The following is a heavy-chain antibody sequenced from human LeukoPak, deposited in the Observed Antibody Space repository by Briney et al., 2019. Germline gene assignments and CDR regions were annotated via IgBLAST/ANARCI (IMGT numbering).Heavy chain of an antibody. Sequence: ASVKVSCKASGYTFISYGISWVRQAPGQGLEWMGWISPYNGNTKYLQKFQDRVTMTTDTSTSTAYMDLRSLGFDDTAVYYCARDKAFLGYYDTSGYFQQWFDSWGQGTLVTVSS. J-gene: IGHJ5*01. CDR3: ARDKAFLGYYDTSGYFQQWFDS. V-gene: IGHV1-18*01. CDR2: ISPYNGNT. D-gene: IGHD3-22*01. CDR1: GYTFISYG.